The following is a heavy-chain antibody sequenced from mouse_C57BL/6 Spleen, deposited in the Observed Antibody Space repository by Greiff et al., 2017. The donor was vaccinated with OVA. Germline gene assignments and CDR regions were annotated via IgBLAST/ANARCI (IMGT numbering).Heavy chain of an antibody. J-gene: IGHJ1*03. D-gene: IGHD2-3*01. CDR3: ARNDGYYGWYFDV. CDR1: GYTFTSYW. Sequence: VQLQQSGTELVKPGASVKLSCKASGYTFTSYWMHWVKQRPGQGLEWIGNINPSNGGTNYNEKFKSKATLTVDKSSSTAYMQLSSLTSEDSAVYYCARNDGYYGWYFDVWGTGTTVTVSS. V-gene: IGHV1-53*01. CDR2: INPSNGGT.